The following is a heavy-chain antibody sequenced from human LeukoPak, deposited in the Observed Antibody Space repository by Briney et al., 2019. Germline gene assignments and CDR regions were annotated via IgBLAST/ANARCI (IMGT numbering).Heavy chain of an antibody. Sequence: GGSLRLSCAASGFTFSRFWMYWVRQAPGRGLEWVANIDQSGGRNNYVDSVKGRFTISRDNAKNSLFLEMSSLRADDTAVYFCARDVEGGTFDIWGQGTTVTVS. D-gene: IGHD3-16*01. CDR1: GFTFSRFW. J-gene: IGHJ3*02. CDR3: ARDVEGGTFDI. V-gene: IGHV3-7*05. CDR2: IDQSGGRN.